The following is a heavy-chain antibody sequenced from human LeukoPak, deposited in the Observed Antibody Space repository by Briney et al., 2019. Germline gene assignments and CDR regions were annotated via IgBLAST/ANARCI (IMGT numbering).Heavy chain of an antibody. CDR3: VRVMLGSSKFFDP. J-gene: IGHJ2*01. Sequence: GGSLRLSCAGSGFTFSHYYIDWVRQAPGKGLEWVARIRNKANSYSIEYAASVKGRFTISRDDSKHSVYLQMNSLKSEDTADYYCVRVMLGSSKFFDPWGRGTLVTVSS. CDR1: GFTFSHYY. D-gene: IGHD1-26*01. V-gene: IGHV3-72*01. CDR2: IRNKANSYSI.